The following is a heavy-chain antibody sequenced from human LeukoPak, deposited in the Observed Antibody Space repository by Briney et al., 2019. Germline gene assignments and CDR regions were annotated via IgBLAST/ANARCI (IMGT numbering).Heavy chain of an antibody. J-gene: IGHJ4*02. V-gene: IGHV4-30-4*01. CDR1: GGSIISADHY. CDR2: IFYSGST. D-gene: IGHD3-9*01. Sequence: PSQTLSLTCTVSGGSIISADHYWSWIRQPPGKGLEWIGYIFYSGSTYYNPSLKSRLTISVDTSKNQFSLKLSSVTAADTAVYYCARGYYDVSTNYPKNFDQWGQGTLVTVSS. CDR3: ARGYYDVSTNYPKNFDQ.